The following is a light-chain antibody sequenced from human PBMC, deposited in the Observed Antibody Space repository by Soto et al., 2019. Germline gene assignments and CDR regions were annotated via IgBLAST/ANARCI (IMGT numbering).Light chain of an antibody. Sequence: EIVMTQSPATLSLSPGGRATLSCRASQSVSSNLAWHQQKPGQAPRLLIYGASTRATGVPARFSGSGSGTDFTLTISSLEPEDFAVYYCQQRSNWPPITFGQGTRLEI. J-gene: IGKJ5*01. CDR3: QQRSNWPPIT. CDR1: QSVSSN. CDR2: GAS. V-gene: IGKV3-11*01.